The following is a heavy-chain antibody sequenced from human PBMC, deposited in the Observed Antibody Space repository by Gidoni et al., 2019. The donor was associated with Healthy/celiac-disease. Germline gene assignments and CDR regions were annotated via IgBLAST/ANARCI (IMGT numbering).Heavy chain of an antibody. CDR2: IYYSGST. Sequence: GYYWSWIRQHPGEGLEWIGYIYYSGSTYYNPSLKSRVTISVDTSKNQFSLKLRSVTAADPAVYYCASDSAWTGMDVWGQGTPVTVSS. J-gene: IGHJ6*02. CDR3: ASDSAWTGMDV. D-gene: IGHD5-12*01. CDR1: GYY. V-gene: IGHV4-31*02.